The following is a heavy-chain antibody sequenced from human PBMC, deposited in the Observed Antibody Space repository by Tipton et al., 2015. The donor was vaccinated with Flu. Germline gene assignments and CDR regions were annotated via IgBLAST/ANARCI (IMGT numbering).Heavy chain of an antibody. D-gene: IGHD2-2*01. CDR1: GGSISSYY. V-gene: IGHV4-4*07. CDR2: IYTSGST. J-gene: IGHJ4*02. CDR3: ARVAREDCSSSSSSSEFDY. Sequence: LRLSCTVSGGSISSYYWSWIRQPAGKGLEWIGRIYTSGSTSYNPSLKSRVTMSVDTSKNQFSLKLSSVTAADTAVYYCARVAREDCSSSSSSSEFDYWGQGTLVTVFS.